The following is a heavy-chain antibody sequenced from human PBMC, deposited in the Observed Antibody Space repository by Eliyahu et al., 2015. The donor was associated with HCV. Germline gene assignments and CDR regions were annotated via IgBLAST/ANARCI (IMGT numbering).Heavy chain of an antibody. Sequence: QFQLQESGPGLVKPSETLSLTCTVXGGPISLSSYYWAWVRQPPGKGLEWIGNIYYSGTTYHNPSLKSRVIMSVDRSQNQFSLKLTSVTAADTAVYYCARQSRTEWIDPWGQGILVTVSS. CDR1: GGPISLSSYY. CDR2: IYYSGTT. V-gene: IGHV4-39*01. CDR3: ARQSRTEWIDP. J-gene: IGHJ5*02.